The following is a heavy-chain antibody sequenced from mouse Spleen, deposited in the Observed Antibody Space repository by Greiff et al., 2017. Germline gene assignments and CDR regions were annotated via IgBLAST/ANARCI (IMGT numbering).Heavy chain of an antibody. CDR1: GFTFSDYY. J-gene: IGHJ4*01. V-gene: IGHV5-16*01. Sequence: EVQLVESEGGLVQPGSSMKLSCTASGFTFSDYYMAWVRQVPEKGLEWVANINYDGSSTYYLDSLKSRFIISRDNAKNILYLQMSSLKSEDTATYYCARAPGYAMDYWGQGTSVTVSS. CDR3: ARAPGYAMDY. CDR2: INYDGSST.